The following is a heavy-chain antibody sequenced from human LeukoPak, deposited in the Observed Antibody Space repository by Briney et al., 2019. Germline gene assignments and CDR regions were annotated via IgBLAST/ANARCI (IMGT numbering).Heavy chain of an antibody. J-gene: IGHJ6*03. D-gene: IGHD4-17*01. CDR1: GGSFSGYY. V-gene: IGHV4-34*01. CDR2: INHSGST. CDR3: ARGQYYSDNYYYYYMDV. Sequence: SETLSLTCAVYGGSFSGYYWSWIRQPPGKGLEWIGEINHSGSTNYNPSLKSRVTISVDTSKNQFSLKLSSVTAADTAVYYCARGQYYSDNYYYYYMDVWGKGTTVTVSS.